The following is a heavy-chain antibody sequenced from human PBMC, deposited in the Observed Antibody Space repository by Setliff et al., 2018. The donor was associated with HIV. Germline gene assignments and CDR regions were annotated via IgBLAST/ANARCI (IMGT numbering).Heavy chain of an antibody. CDR3: TTYSSVYYHSDC. CDR2: IKSKSDGGAV. V-gene: IGHV3-15*06. J-gene: IGHJ4*02. Sequence: GGSLRLSCAASGFAFSSSEMNWVRQAPGKGLEWVGRIKSKSDGGAVHYAAPVKGRFTISRDDSQDTLYLEMNSLTNEDTAMYYCTTYSSVYYHSDCWGQGTLVTVSS. CDR1: GFAFSSSE. D-gene: IGHD3-22*01.